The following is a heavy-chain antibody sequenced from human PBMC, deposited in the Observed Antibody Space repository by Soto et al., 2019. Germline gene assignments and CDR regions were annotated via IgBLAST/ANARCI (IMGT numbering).Heavy chain of an antibody. Sequence: SETLSLTCAVYGGSFSGYYWSWIRQPPGKGLEWIGEINHSGSTNYNPSLKSRVTISVDTSKNQFSLKLSSVTAADTAVYYCARGRIVVVPAAMLARPYYGMDVWGQGTTVTVSS. CDR1: GGSFSGYY. V-gene: IGHV4-34*01. D-gene: IGHD2-2*01. CDR3: ARGRIVVVPAAMLARPYYGMDV. CDR2: INHSGST. J-gene: IGHJ6*02.